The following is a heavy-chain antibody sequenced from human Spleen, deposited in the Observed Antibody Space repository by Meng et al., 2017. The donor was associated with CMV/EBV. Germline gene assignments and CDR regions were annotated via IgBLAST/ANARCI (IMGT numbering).Heavy chain of an antibody. CDR1: GYASTASG. Sequence: CTLSGYASTASGLNWVRQAPGQGLEWMGSFSGYNGNTKYAEKFQDRVTMTTGTSTGTAYMELRSLRSDDTAVYYCARKTLGGYFDYWGQGTLVTVSS. D-gene: IGHD3-16*01. V-gene: IGHV1-18*01. CDR3: ARKTLGGYFDY. J-gene: IGHJ4*02. CDR2: FSGYNGNT.